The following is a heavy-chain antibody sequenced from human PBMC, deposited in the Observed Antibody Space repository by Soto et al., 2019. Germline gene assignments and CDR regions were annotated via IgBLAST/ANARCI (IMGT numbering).Heavy chain of an antibody. D-gene: IGHD4-17*01. Sequence: QVQLQESGPGLVKPSETLSLNCSVSGGSIGTYFWGWIRQPPGKGLEWIGHIYYRGSTSYNPSLRSRVTISLDTSKNQFPLRLRSVSAADTAVYYCARSYGDLPDYWGQGTLVTVSS. CDR3: ARSYGDLPDY. CDR2: IYYRGST. V-gene: IGHV4-59*08. CDR1: GGSIGTYF. J-gene: IGHJ4*02.